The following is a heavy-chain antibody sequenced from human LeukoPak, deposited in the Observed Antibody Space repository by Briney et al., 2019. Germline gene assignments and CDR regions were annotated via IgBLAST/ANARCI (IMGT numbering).Heavy chain of an antibody. CDR2: ISYDGSNK. V-gene: IGHV3-30-3*01. CDR1: GFTFSSYA. CDR3: AAKGNYFDY. J-gene: IGHJ4*02. Sequence: GGSLRLSCAASGFTFSSYAMHWVRQAPGKGLEWVAVISYDGSNKYYADSVKGRFTISRDNSKNTLYPQMNSLRAEDTAVYYCAAKGNYFDYWGQGTLVTVSS.